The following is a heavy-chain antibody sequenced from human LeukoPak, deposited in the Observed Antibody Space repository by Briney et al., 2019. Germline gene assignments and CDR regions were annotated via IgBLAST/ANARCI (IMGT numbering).Heavy chain of an antibody. CDR1: GFTFSSYG. CDR3: ARGDDFGDYEVYFDY. Sequence: GGSLRLSCVASGFTFSSYGMHWVRQAPGKGLEWVSFIRYDGSNKYYADSVKGRLTISRDNSKNTLYLQMNSLRAEDTAVYYCARGDDFGDYEVYFDYWGQGTLVTVSS. CDR2: IRYDGSNK. D-gene: IGHD4-17*01. J-gene: IGHJ4*02. V-gene: IGHV3-30*02.